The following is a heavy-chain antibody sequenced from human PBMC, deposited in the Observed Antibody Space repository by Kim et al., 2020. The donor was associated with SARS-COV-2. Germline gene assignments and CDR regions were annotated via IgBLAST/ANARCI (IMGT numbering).Heavy chain of an antibody. Sequence: SETLSLTCTVSGGSISSYYWSWIRQPPGKGLEWIGYVYYSGSTNYNPSLKSRVTISVDTSKNQFSLWLSSVTAADTAVYYCARSRSGRYSHFDYWGQGTMVTVSS. V-gene: IGHV4-59*01. CDR1: GGSISSYY. CDR2: VYYSGST. CDR3: ARSRSGRYSHFDY. J-gene: IGHJ4*02. D-gene: IGHD3-10*01.